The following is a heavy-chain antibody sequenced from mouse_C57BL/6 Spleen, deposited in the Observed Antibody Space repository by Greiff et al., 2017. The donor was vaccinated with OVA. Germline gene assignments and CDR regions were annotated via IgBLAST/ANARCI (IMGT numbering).Heavy chain of an antibody. J-gene: IGHJ1*03. CDR1: GYTFTSYW. V-gene: IGHV1-72*01. D-gene: IGHD1-1*01. Sequence: QVQLQQPGAELVKPGASVKLSCKASGYTFTSYWMHWVKQRPGRGLEWIGRIDPNSGGTKYNEKFKSKATLTVDKPSSTAYMQLSSLTSEDSAVYYCASSLITTVVGRGYFDVWGTGTTVTVSS. CDR3: ASSLITTVVGRGYFDV. CDR2: IDPNSGGT.